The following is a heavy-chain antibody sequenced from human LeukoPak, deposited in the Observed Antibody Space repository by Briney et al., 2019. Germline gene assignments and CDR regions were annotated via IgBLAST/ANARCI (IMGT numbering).Heavy chain of an antibody. CDR2: IYYSGNT. Sequence: SETLSLTCTVSGGSISSDYWSWIRQPPGKGLEWIGYIYYSGNTNYNPSLKSRVTISVGTSKNQFSLRLSSVTAADTAVYYCARDPTGSYFGYWGQGTLVTVSS. CDR3: ARDPTGSYFGY. D-gene: IGHD1-26*01. CDR1: GGSISSDY. V-gene: IGHV4-59*01. J-gene: IGHJ4*02.